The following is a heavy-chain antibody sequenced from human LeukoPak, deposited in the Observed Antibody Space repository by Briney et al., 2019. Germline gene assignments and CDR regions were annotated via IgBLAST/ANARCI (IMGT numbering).Heavy chain of an antibody. Sequence: PSETLSLTCTVSGGSISSYYWSWIRQPPGKGLEWIGYIYYSGSTNYNPSLKSRVTISVDTSKNQFSLKLSSVTAADTAVYYCARGGDYVWGSYRGFDYWGQGTLVTVS. V-gene: IGHV4-59*01. CDR1: GGSISSYY. J-gene: IGHJ4*02. CDR3: ARGGDYVWGSYRGFDY. CDR2: IYYSGST. D-gene: IGHD3-16*02.